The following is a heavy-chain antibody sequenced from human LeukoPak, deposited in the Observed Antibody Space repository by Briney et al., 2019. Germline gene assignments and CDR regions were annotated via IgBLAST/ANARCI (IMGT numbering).Heavy chain of an antibody. V-gene: IGHV3-23*01. Sequence: QPGGSLRLSCAVSGFTFSSYAMSWVRQAPGKGLEWVSAISGSGGNTHYADSVKGRFTISGDNSKNTLYLQMNSLRAEDTAVYYCARRIQSWYYFDYWGQGTLVTVSS. J-gene: IGHJ4*02. D-gene: IGHD5-18*01. CDR3: ARRIQSWYYFDY. CDR1: GFTFSSYA. CDR2: ISGSGGNT.